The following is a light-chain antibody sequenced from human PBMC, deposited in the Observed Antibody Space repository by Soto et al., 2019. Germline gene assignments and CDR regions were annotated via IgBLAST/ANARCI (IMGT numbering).Light chain of an antibody. CDR2: GAS. Sequence: EIVTTQSPATLSVSPGERATLSCRTGQRVSSGLAWYQQKPGQAPRLLIYGASTRATGIPARFSGSGSGTEFTLTISSLQSEDSAVYCCQQYNNWPWTFCQGTKVEIK. CDR3: QQYNNWPWT. CDR1: QRVSSG. V-gene: IGKV3-15*01. J-gene: IGKJ1*01.